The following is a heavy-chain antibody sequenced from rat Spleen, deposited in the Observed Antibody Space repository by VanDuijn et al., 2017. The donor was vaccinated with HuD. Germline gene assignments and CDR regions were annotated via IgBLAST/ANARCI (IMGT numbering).Heavy chain of an antibody. CDR1: GFTFSNYY. CDR3: AKDMNYYSTYPFYVMGD. CDR2: ISTGGGNT. Sequence: EVQLVESDGGLVQPGRSMKLSCAASGFTFSNYYMAWVRQAPTKGLEWVASISTGGGNTYYRDSVKGRFTISRDNAENTVYLQMNSLRSEDTATYYCAKDMNYYSTYPFYVMGDWGQGASVTVSS. D-gene: IGHD1-2*01. J-gene: IGHJ4*01. V-gene: IGHV5-25*01.